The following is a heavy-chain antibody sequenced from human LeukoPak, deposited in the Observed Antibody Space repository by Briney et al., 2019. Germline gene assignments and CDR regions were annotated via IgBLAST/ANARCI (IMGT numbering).Heavy chain of an antibody. Sequence: SVKVSCKASGGTFSSYAISWVRQAPGQGLEWMGRIIPILGIANYAQKFQGRVTITTDESTSTAYMELSSLRSEDTAVYYCARDGSSWYNAFDIWGQGTMVTVSS. D-gene: IGHD6-13*01. J-gene: IGHJ3*02. CDR1: GGTFSSYA. CDR2: IIPILGIA. V-gene: IGHV1-69*04. CDR3: ARDGSSWYNAFDI.